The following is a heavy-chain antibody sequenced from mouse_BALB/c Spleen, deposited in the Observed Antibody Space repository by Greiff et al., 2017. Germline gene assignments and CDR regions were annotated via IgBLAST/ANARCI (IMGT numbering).Heavy chain of an antibody. CDR1: GFTFSSYG. D-gene: IGHD2-1*01. J-gene: IGHJ2*01. CDR3: ARRDGNYEGYYFDY. Sequence: EVMLVESGGDLVKPGGSLKLSCAASGFTFSSYGMSWVRQTPDKRLEWVATISSGGSYTYYPDSVKGRFTISRDNAKNTLYLQMSSLKSEDTAMYYCARRDGNYEGYYFDYWGQGTTLTVSS. V-gene: IGHV5-6*02. CDR2: ISSGGSYT.